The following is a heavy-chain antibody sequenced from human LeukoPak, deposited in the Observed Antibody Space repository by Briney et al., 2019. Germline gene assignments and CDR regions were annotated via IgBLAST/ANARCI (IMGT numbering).Heavy chain of an antibody. J-gene: IGHJ5*02. V-gene: IGHV1-18*01. Sequence: ASVKVSCKASGYTFTSHGFSWVRQAPGQGLEWMGWINTYIGNTNYAQKFQGRVTVTTDTSTSTAYMELSRLRSDDTAVYYCARALYYRRNWFDPWGQGTLVTVSS. CDR2: INTYIGNT. CDR1: GYTFTSHG. D-gene: IGHD1-14*01. CDR3: ARALYYRRNWFDP.